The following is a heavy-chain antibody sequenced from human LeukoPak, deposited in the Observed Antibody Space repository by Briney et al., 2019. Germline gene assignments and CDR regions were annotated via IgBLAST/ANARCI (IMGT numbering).Heavy chain of an antibody. J-gene: IGHJ4*02. Sequence: GGSLRLSCVTSGFTFSRYWLKWVRQAPGKGLEWVANINQDGSLKNYVDSVKGRFTISRDNAKNSLYLQMSSLRAEDTAVYYCTKYPDNSGYSDYWRKGTLLRVS. CDR1: GFTFSRYW. CDR2: INQDGSLK. CDR3: TKYPDNSGYSDY. V-gene: IGHV3-7*01. D-gene: IGHD3-22*01.